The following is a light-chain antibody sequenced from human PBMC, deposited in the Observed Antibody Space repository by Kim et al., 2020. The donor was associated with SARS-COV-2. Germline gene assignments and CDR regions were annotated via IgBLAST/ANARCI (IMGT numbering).Light chain of an antibody. J-gene: IGKJ2*01. CDR3: QQYESPLYT. Sequence: SASIGDRVTITCRASQNINSWLAWYQQKPGTAPKLLIYKTSLLHTGVPSRFSGGGSGTYFTLTIVGLQPDDFATYYCQQYESPLYTFGQGTKVEI. CDR2: KTS. CDR1: QNINSW. V-gene: IGKV1-5*03.